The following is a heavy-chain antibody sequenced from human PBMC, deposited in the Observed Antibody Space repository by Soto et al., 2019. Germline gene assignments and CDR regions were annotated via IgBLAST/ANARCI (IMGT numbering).Heavy chain of an antibody. CDR2: ISAYNSNT. CDR1: GYTFTSYG. J-gene: IGHJ6*03. CDR3: ARGRYCSSTSCYARGYYYYYYMDV. Sequence: ASVKVSCKASGYTFTSYGISWVRQAPGQGLEGMGWISAYNSNTNYAQKLQGRVTMTTDTSTSTAYMELRSLRSDDTAVYYCARGRYCSSTSCYARGYYYYYYMDVWGKGTTVTVSS. D-gene: IGHD2-2*01. V-gene: IGHV1-18*01.